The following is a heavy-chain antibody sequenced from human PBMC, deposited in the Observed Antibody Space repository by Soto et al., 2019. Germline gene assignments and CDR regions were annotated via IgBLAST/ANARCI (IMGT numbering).Heavy chain of an antibody. Sequence: GGSLRLSCAASGFTFSSYDMHWVRQATGKGLEWVSAIGTAGDTYYPGSVKGRFTISRENAKNSLYLQMNSLRAGDTAVYYCARASDSSGWYPAYYFDYWGQGTLVTVS. CDR1: GFTFSSYD. CDR3: ARASDSSGWYPAYYFDY. J-gene: IGHJ4*02. V-gene: IGHV3-13*01. D-gene: IGHD6-19*01. CDR2: IGTAGDT.